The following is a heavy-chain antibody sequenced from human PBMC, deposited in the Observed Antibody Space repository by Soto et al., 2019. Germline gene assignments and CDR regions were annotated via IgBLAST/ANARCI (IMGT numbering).Heavy chain of an antibody. Sequence: EVQLVESGGGLVQPGGSLRLSCAASGFTSSNYWMHWVRQAPGKGLVWVSRIKSDGSSTSYADSVKGRFTISRDNAKNTLDLQMHGLRAEDMAVYYCARSVRSGSFPYYYDAMDVWGQGTTVTVSS. J-gene: IGHJ6*02. CDR3: ARSVRSGSFPYYYDAMDV. CDR2: IKSDGSST. V-gene: IGHV3-74*01. D-gene: IGHD3-10*01. CDR1: GFTSSNYW.